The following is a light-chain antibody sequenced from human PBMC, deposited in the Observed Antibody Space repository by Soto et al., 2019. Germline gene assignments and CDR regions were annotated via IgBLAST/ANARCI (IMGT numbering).Light chain of an antibody. CDR3: QQLNSYPLT. V-gene: IGKV1-9*01. Sequence: EIQMTQSPSTLSASVGDRVTISCRASQGISSYLAWYQQKPGKAPKLLIYAASTLQSGVPSRFSGSGSGTEFTLTISSLQPEDFATYYCQQLNSYPLTFGQRALLEIK. CDR2: AAS. J-gene: IGKJ5*01. CDR1: QGISSY.